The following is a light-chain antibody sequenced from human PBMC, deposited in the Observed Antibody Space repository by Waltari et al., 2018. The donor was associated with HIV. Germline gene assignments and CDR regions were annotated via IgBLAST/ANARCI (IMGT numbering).Light chain of an antibody. V-gene: IGLV3-21*01. CDR2: DGS. J-gene: IGLJ3*02. Sequence: YVMTQPSSLSVAPGETATISCGANNIGSQSVHWYQQRPGPAPVLVISDGSDRPSEIPERFAGSNSGNTATLTISGVEAGDEADYYCQVWDSTSDHPAFGGGTKLTVL. CDR3: QVWDSTSDHPA. CDR1: NIGSQS.